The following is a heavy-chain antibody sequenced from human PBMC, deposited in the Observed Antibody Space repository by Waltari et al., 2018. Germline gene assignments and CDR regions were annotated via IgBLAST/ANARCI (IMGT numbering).Heavy chain of an antibody. CDR3: ATLGIGSMIVVVTYFDY. CDR1: GYTLTELS. D-gene: IGHD3-22*01. Sequence: QVQLVQSGAEAKKPGASVKVSCKVSGYTLTELSMHCVRQAPGQGLEWMGGFDPEDGETIYAQKFQGRVTMTEDTSTDTAYMELSSLRSEDTAVYYCATLGIGSMIVVVTYFDYWGQGTLVTVSS. J-gene: IGHJ4*02. V-gene: IGHV1-24*01. CDR2: FDPEDGET.